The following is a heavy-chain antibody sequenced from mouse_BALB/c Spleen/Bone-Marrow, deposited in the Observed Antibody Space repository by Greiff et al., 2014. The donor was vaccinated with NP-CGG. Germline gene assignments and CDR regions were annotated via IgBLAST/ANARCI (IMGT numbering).Heavy chain of an antibody. J-gene: IGHJ2*01. D-gene: IGHD1-2*01. V-gene: IGHV1-26*01. CDR1: GYSFTGYT. CDR2: INPYNGGT. Sequence: VQLQQPGPELVKPRASMKISCKASGYSFTGYTMNWVKQSHGKNLEWIGLINPYNGGTSYNQKSKGKATLTVDKSSSTAYMELLSLTSEDSAVYYCARGHYYGYYFDYWGQGTTLTVSS. CDR3: ARGHYYGYYFDY.